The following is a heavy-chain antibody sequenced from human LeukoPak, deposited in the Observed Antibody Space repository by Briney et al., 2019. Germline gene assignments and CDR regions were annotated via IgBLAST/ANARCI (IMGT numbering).Heavy chain of an antibody. J-gene: IGHJ6*04. Sequence: GGSLRLSCAASGFTFSSYEMNWVRQAPGKGLEWISYISTTANSIYYADSVKGRFTISRDSAKNSLYLQMSSLRAEGTAVYYCARPVNYGGYDYYYYGMDVWGKGTTVTVSS. CDR1: GFTFSSYE. D-gene: IGHD5-12*01. CDR2: ISTTANSI. V-gene: IGHV3-48*03. CDR3: ARPVNYGGYDYYYYGMDV.